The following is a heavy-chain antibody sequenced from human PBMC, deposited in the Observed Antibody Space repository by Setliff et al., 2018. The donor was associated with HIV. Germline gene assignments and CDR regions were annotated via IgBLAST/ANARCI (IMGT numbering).Heavy chain of an antibody. V-gene: IGHV1-18*01. D-gene: IGHD6-6*01. J-gene: IGHJ4*02. CDR2: ISAYNGHT. CDR1: GFTFTNYG. Sequence: SVKVSCKASGFTFTNYGFSWVRQAPGQGLEWMGWISAYNGHTVYAQNLQGRVTMTTDTSTSTVYMELRSLRSDDTAVYYCARDGGSSVYYFDYWGQGTLVTVSS. CDR3: ARDGGSSVYYFDY.